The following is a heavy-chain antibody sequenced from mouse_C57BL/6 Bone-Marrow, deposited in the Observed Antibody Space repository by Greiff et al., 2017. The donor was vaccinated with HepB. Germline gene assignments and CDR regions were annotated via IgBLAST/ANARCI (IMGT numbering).Heavy chain of an antibody. CDR1: GYSITSGYV. Sequence: EVQLVESGPGLVKPSQSLSLSCTVTGYSITSGYVRYWIRHLPGNKLEWVGYISYSGSTNYNPSLKSRISITHDKSKNNFFLKLNSVTTEDTATYYCARGAYGSGYGYFDVWGTGTTVTVSS. CDR3: ARGAYGSGYGYFDV. V-gene: IGHV3-1*01. J-gene: IGHJ1*03. D-gene: IGHD1-1*01. CDR2: ISYSGST.